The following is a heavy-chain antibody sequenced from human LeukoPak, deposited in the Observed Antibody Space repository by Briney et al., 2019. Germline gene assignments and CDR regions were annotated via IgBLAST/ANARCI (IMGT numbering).Heavy chain of an antibody. V-gene: IGHV1-18*01. D-gene: IGHD5-24*01. J-gene: IGHJ4*02. CDR3: ARVRDAYNHPVVYFDY. CDR2: ISAYNGNT. CDR1: GYXFTSYG. Sequence: ASVKVSCKASGYXFTSYGISWVRQAPGQGLEWMGWISAYNGNTNYAQKLQGRVTMTTDTSTSTAYMELRSLRSDDTAVYYCARVRDAYNHPVVYFDYWGQGTLVTVSS.